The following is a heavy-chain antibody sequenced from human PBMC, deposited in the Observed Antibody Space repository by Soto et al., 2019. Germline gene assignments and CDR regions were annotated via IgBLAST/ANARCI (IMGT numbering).Heavy chain of an antibody. J-gene: IGHJ4*02. CDR2: INPNSGGT. D-gene: IGHD5-12*01. Sequence: ASVKVSCKASGYTFTGYYMHWVRQAPGQGLEWMGWINPNSGGTNYAQKFQGRVTMTRDTSISTAYMELSRLRSDDTAVYYCERDSDLGGYIEFDYWGQGTLVTVSS. V-gene: IGHV1-2*02. CDR3: ERDSDLGGYIEFDY. CDR1: GYTFTGYY.